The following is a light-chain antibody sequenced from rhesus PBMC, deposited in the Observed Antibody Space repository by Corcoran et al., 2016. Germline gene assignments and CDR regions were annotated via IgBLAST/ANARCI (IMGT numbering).Light chain of an antibody. CDR2: GAS. Sequence: QVILTQSPATLSLSPGERATLSCRASQSVSSYLAWYQQEPGQAPGLLVIGASSRATGIPDRFSGSGSGTDCTLTISSLEPEDVGVYNCYQHSSGYSFGQGTKVEIK. CDR1: QSVSSY. V-gene: IGKV3-10*01. CDR3: YQHSSGYS. J-gene: IGKJ2*01.